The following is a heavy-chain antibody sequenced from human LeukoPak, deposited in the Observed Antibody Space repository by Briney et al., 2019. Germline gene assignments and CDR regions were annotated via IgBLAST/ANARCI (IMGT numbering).Heavy chain of an antibody. CDR1: GFTFSNAW. D-gene: IGHD2-2*01. V-gene: IGHV3-15*01. CDR3: TTDLNIVVVPAAARLDAFDI. Sequence: GGSLRLSCAAPGFTFSNAWMSWVRQAPGKGLEWVGRIKSKTDGGTTDYAAPVKGRFTISRDDSKNTLYLQMNSLKTEDTAVYYCTTDLNIVVVPAAARLDAFDIWGQGTMVTVSS. J-gene: IGHJ3*02. CDR2: IKSKTDGGTT.